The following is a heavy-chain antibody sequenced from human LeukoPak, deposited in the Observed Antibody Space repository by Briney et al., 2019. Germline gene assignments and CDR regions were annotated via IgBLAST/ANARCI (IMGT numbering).Heavy chain of an antibody. CDR1: GFTFSNYA. V-gene: IGHV3-23*01. CDR2: ISGSGDTT. Sequence: PGGSLRLSCAASGFTFSNYAMSWVRQAPGKGLEWVSVISGSGDTTYYADSVKGRFTISRDISKNTLYLQMNSLRAEDTAVYYCARDYYDSTLWYFDYWGQGTLVTVSS. D-gene: IGHD3-22*01. J-gene: IGHJ4*02. CDR3: ARDYYDSTLWYFDY.